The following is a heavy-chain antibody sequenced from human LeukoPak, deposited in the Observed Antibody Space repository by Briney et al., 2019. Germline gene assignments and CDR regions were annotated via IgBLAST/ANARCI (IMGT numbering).Heavy chain of an antibody. CDR3: ARHRKYNWNYVSYYMDV. D-gene: IGHD1-7*01. V-gene: IGHV5-51*01. Sequence: KPGESLKISCKGSGYSFTSYWIGWVRQMPGKGLEWMGIIYPGDSDTRYSPSFQGQVTISADKSISTAYLQWSSLKASDTAMYYCARHRKYNWNYVSYYMDVWGKGTTVTVSS. J-gene: IGHJ6*03. CDR2: IYPGDSDT. CDR1: GYSFTSYW.